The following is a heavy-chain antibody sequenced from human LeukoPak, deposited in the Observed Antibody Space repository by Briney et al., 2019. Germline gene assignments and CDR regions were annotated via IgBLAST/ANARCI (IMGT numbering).Heavy chain of an antibody. CDR3: ARGTMTTVTYYFGY. Sequence: KTSETLSLTCAVYGGSFSGYYWSWIRQPPGKGLEWIGEINHSGSTNYNPSLKSRVTISVDTSKNQFSLKLSSVTAADTAVYYCARGTMTTVTYYFGYWGQGTLVTVSS. J-gene: IGHJ4*02. CDR1: GGSFSGYY. V-gene: IGHV4-34*01. CDR2: INHSGST. D-gene: IGHD4-17*01.